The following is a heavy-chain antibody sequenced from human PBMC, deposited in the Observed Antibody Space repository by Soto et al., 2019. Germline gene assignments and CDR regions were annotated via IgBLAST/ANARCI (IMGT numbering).Heavy chain of an antibody. CDR1: GGTFSSYA. D-gene: IGHD1-7*01. Sequence: QVQLVQSGAEVKKPGSSVKVSCKASGGTFSSYAISWARQAPGQGLEWMGGIIPIFGTANYAQKFQGRVTITADESTSTAYMELSSLRSEDTAVYYCARERLTGTTTFYYYYGMDVWGQGTTVTVSS. CDR3: ARERLTGTTTFYYYYGMDV. CDR2: IIPIFGTA. V-gene: IGHV1-69*01. J-gene: IGHJ6*02.